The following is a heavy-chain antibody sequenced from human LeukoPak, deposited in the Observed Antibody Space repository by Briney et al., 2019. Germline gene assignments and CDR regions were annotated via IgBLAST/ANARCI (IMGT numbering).Heavy chain of an antibody. D-gene: IGHD4-23*01. CDR2: IRSSGSII. V-gene: IGHV3-48*03. CDR3: ARVNDYGGNDDAFDI. Sequence: PGGSLRLSCAASGFTFSSYEMNWVRPAPGKGLEWVSYIRSSGSIIFYADSVKGRFTISRDNAKNSLYLQMNSLRAEDTAVYYCARVNDYGGNDDAFDIWGQGTMVTVSS. J-gene: IGHJ3*02. CDR1: GFTFSSYE.